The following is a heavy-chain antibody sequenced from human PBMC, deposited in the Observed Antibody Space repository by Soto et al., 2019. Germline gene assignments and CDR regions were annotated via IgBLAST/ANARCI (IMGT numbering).Heavy chain of an antibody. CDR2: IYWDDDK. J-gene: IGHJ4*02. D-gene: IGHD3-16*02. Sequence: QITLKESGPTLVKPTQTLTLTCTFSGFSLSTSGVGVGWIRQPPGKALEWLALIYWDDDKRYSPSLKSRLTLTKDTSKNQVFLTMTNMDPVDTATYYCALIRGSYRRYYFDYWGQGTLVTVSS. CDR3: ALIRGSYRRYYFDY. CDR1: GFSLSTSGVG. V-gene: IGHV2-5*02.